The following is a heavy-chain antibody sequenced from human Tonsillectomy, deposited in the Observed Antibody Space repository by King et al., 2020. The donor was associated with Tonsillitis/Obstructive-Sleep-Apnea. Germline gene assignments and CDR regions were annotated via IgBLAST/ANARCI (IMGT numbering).Heavy chain of an antibody. V-gene: IGHV3-66*01. CDR2: IYSGDST. Sequence: VQLVESGGDLVQPGGSLRISCAASGFAVSLNYMTWVRQAPGKGLEWVSIIYSGDSTYYADSVKGRFTISRDNSKNKVYLQMNSLGAEDTAVYYCAREEGYMDVWGIGTTVTVSS. CDR3: AREEGYMDV. J-gene: IGHJ6*03. CDR1: GFAVSLNY.